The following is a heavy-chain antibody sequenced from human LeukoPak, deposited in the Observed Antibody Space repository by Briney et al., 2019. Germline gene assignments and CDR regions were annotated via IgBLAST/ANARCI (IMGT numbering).Heavy chain of an antibody. J-gene: IGHJ6*03. D-gene: IGHD5-18*01. CDR1: GGSFSDYY. Sequence: SETLSLTCAVYGGSFSDYYWSWIRQPPGKGLEWIGEINHSGSTNYNPCLKSRVTISVDTSKNQFSLKLSSVTAADTAVYYCASRGYGYYYYMDVWGKGTTVTVSS. CDR3: ASRGYGYYYYMDV. V-gene: IGHV4-34*01. CDR2: INHSGST.